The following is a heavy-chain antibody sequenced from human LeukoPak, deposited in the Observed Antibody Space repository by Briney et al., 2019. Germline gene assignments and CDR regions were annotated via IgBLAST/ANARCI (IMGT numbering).Heavy chain of an antibody. CDR2: ISGSGGTT. D-gene: IGHD3-10*01. CDR3: AKGYGSSGSLKYYFDY. V-gene: IGHV3-23*01. CDR1: GITFSSYA. Sequence: GGSLRLSCAASGITFSSYAMSWVRQAPGKGLEWVSTISGSGGTTHYADSVKGRFTISRDNSKNTLYLQMDSLRAEDTAVYYCAKGYGSSGSLKYYFDYWGQGTLVTVSS. J-gene: IGHJ4*02.